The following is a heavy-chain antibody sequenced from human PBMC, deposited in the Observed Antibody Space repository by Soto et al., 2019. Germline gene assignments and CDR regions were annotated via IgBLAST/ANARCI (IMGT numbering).Heavy chain of an antibody. CDR3: ARDLPMGYCSGGSCYGPGDV. Sequence: QAQLVQSGAEVKKPGSSVKVSCKASGGTFSSYAISWVRQAPGQGLEWMGGIIPIFGTANYAQKFQGRVTITADESTSTAYMELSSLRSEDTAVYYCARDLPMGYCSGGSCYGPGDVWGQGTTVTVSS. V-gene: IGHV1-69*12. CDR2: IIPIFGTA. CDR1: GGTFSSYA. D-gene: IGHD2-15*01. J-gene: IGHJ6*02.